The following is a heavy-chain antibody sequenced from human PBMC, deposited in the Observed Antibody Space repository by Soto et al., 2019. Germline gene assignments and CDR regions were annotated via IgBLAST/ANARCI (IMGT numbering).Heavy chain of an antibody. D-gene: IGHD1-7*01. CDR1: GFTFSSYG. Sequence: PGGSLRLSCAASGFTFSSYGMHWVRQAPGKGLEWVAVIWYDGSNKYYADSVKGRFTISRDNSKSTLYLQMDSLRAEDTAVYYCARGSGTPYYGMDVWGQGTTVTVSS. CDR2: IWYDGSNK. J-gene: IGHJ6*02. V-gene: IGHV3-33*01. CDR3: ARGSGTPYYGMDV.